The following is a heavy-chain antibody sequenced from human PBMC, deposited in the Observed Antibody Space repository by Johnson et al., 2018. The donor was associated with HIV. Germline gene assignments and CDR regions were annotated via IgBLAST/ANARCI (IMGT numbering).Heavy chain of an antibody. Sequence: VQVVESGGGLVQPGGSLRLSCAASGFTFSSYWMHWFRQAPGKGLVWVSPIKSDGSYTNYADSVKGRFTVSRDNAKNTLYLHMNSLRAEDTAVYYCARDGRAANAFDTWGQGTMVTVSS. D-gene: IGHD2-15*01. CDR3: ARDGRAANAFDT. V-gene: IGHV3-74*01. J-gene: IGHJ3*02. CDR1: GFTFSSYW. CDR2: IKSDGSYT.